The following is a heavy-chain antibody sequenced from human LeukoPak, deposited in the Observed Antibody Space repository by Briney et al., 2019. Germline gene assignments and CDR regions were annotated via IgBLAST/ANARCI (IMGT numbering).Heavy chain of an antibody. J-gene: IGHJ3*01. D-gene: IGHD2-2*01. CDR1: GGSFSGYY. CDR2: INHSGST. Sequence: PSETLSLTYAVDGGSFSGYYWSWIRQPPGKGLEWIGEINHSGSTNYNPSLKSRVTISVDTSKNQFSLKLSSVTAADTAVYYCARLLSRDIVVVPVPVWGQGTMVTVSS. V-gene: IGHV4-34*01. CDR3: ARLLSRDIVVVPVPV.